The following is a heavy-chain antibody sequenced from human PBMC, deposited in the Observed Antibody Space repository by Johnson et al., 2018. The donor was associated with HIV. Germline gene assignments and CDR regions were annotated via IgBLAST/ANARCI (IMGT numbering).Heavy chain of an antibody. CDR2: ISYDGSNK. J-gene: IGHJ3*02. CDR1: GFTFSSYP. V-gene: IGHV3-30*04. CDR3: ARVKQQVVRVGSDAFDI. D-gene: IGHD6-13*01. Sequence: QVQLVESGGGVVQPGRSLRLSCAASGFTFSSYPMHWVRQAPDKGLEWVAVISYDGSNKYYADSVKGRFTISRDNSKNTLYLQMNSLRAEDTAVYYCARVKQQVVRVGSDAFDIWGQGTMVTVSS.